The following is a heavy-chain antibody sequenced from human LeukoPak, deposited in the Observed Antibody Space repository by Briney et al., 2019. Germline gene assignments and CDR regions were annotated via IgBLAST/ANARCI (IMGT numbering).Heavy chain of an antibody. V-gene: IGHV3-23*01. CDR1: GFTFSSHA. Sequence: GGSLRLSCAASGFTFSSHAMSWVRQAPGKGLEWVSTISGSGGSTYYADSVKGRFTISRDNSKNTLYLQINSLRAEDTAVYYCAKDVIRGVIFSFDYWGQGTLVTVSS. D-gene: IGHD3-10*01. J-gene: IGHJ4*02. CDR3: AKDVIRGVIFSFDY. CDR2: ISGSGGST.